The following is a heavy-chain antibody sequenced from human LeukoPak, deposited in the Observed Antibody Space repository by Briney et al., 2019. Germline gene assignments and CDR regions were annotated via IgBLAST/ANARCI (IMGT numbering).Heavy chain of an antibody. J-gene: IGHJ4*02. CDR3: AKDLGVPVAGYNFDY. CDR2: ISGSGGST. Sequence: GGSLRLSCAASGFTFSSYAMSWVRQALGNGLEWVSAISGSGGSTYYADSVKGRFTISRDNSKNTLYLQMNSLRAEDTAVYYCAKDLGVPVAGYNFDYWGQGTLVTVSS. V-gene: IGHV3-23*01. D-gene: IGHD6-19*01. CDR1: GFTFSSYA.